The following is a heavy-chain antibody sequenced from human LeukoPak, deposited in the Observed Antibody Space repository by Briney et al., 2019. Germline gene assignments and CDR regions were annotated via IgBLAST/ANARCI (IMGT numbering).Heavy chain of an antibody. V-gene: IGHV4-38-2*02. CDR1: GYSISSGYY. D-gene: IGHD3-22*01. CDR3: ASVYYDSSGYYYSY. CDR2: IYHSGST. J-gene: IGHJ4*02. Sequence: SETLSLTCTVSGYSISSGYYWGWIRQPPGKGLEWIGSIYHSGSTYYNPSLKSRVTISVDTSKNQFSLKLSSVTAADTAVYYCASVYYDSSGYYYSYWGQGTLVTVSS.